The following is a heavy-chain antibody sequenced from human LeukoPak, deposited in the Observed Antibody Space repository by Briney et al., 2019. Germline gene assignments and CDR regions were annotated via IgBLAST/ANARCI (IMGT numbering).Heavy chain of an antibody. D-gene: IGHD3-10*01. CDR1: GFTFSSYS. CDR3: ARGIGEWFGEPIDY. V-gene: IGHV3-21*01. CDR2: ISSSSSYI. Sequence: GGSLRLSCAASGFTFSSYSMNRVRQAPGKGLEWVSSISSSSSYIYYADSVKGRFTISRDNAKNSLYLQMNSLRAEDTAVYYCARGIGEWFGEPIDYWGQGTLVTVSS. J-gene: IGHJ4*02.